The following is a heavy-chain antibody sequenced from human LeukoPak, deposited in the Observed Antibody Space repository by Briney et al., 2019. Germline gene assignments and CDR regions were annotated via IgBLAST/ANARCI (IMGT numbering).Heavy chain of an antibody. CDR2: ISDNEGTT. J-gene: IGHJ4*02. V-gene: IGHV3-23*01. D-gene: IGHD5-18*01. CDR1: GFTFNYYA. Sequence: GGSLRLSCAASGFTFNYYAMSWVRQAPGKGLEWVSGISDNEGTTYYTDSVKGRFAISRDNTKNTVYLQMNNLRADDTAVYFCARHDSFIPYWGQGTLVTVSS. CDR3: ARHDSFIPY.